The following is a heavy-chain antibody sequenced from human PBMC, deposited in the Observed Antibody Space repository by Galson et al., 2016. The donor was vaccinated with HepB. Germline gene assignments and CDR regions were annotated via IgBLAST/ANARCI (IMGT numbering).Heavy chain of an antibody. D-gene: IGHD3-22*01. J-gene: IGHJ6*02. CDR1: GYAFTSYG. CDR3: AVMCCAYYYDSSGYYSGMDV. CDR2: ISAYNGNT. Sequence: SVKVSCKASGYAFTSYGFSWVRQAPGQGLEWMGWISAYNGNTNYAQNLQGRVTMTTDTSSSTGYMELRRLRSDDTAVYYCAVMCCAYYYDSSGYYSGMDVRGQGTTVTVSS. V-gene: IGHV1-18*04.